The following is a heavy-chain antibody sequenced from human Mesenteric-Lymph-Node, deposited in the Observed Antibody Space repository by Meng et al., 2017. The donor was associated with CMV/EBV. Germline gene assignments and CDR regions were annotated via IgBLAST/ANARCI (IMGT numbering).Heavy chain of an antibody. Sequence: GESLKISCAASGFTFSSYWMHWVRQAPGEGLVWVSRINSDGSSTSYADSVKGRFTISRDNAKNTLYLQMNSLRAEDTAVYYCARVSGYCSSTSCYFYGMDVWGQGTTVTVSS. CDR1: GFTFSSYW. J-gene: IGHJ6*02. CDR3: ARVSGYCSSTSCYFYGMDV. CDR2: INSDGSST. D-gene: IGHD2-2*01. V-gene: IGHV3-74*01.